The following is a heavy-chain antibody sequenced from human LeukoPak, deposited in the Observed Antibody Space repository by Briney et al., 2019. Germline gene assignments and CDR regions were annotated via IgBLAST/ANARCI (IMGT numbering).Heavy chain of an antibody. Sequence: GASVKVSCKASGYTFTDYYMHWVRQAPGQGLEWMGWINPNSGGTNYAQKFQGRVTMTRDTSISTTYMDLSSLTSDDTALYYCTREYSDQHYYDSSGYPDGLDIWGQGTMVTVSS. V-gene: IGHV1-2*02. CDR3: TREYSDQHYYDSSGYPDGLDI. CDR1: GYTFTDYY. CDR2: INPNSGGT. J-gene: IGHJ3*02. D-gene: IGHD3-22*01.